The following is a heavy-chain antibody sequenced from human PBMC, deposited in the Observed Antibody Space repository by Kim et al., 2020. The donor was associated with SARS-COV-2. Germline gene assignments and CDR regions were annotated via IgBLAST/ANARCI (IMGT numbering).Heavy chain of an antibody. Sequence: GESLKISCKGSGYTFTTYWIVWVRQMPGQGLECMGIIYPGDSDTRYSPSFQGQVTISADKSTTTAYLQWSSLKASDTAIYYCARHARVGSTLSNFDYWGQGTLVTVSS. D-gene: IGHD1-26*01. V-gene: IGHV5-51*01. J-gene: IGHJ4*02. CDR2: IYPGDSDT. CDR1: GYTFTTYW. CDR3: ARHARVGSTLSNFDY.